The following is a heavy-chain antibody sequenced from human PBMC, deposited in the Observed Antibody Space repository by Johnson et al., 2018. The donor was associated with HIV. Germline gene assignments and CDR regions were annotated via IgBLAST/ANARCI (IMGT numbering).Heavy chain of an antibody. D-gene: IGHD3-9*01. J-gene: IGHJ3*01. CDR3: ARDGRDLVTRGSFDV. Sequence: VQLVESGGGLIQPGGSLRLSCAASEFTVSSNYMSWVRQAPGKGLEWVSGINWNGGTTGYADSVKGRFTTSSDNSKNMVYLQMNSLRPEDTAVYYCARDGRDLVTRGSFDVWGQGTVVTVSS. V-gene: IGHV3-66*03. CDR1: EFTVSSNY. CDR2: INWNGGTT.